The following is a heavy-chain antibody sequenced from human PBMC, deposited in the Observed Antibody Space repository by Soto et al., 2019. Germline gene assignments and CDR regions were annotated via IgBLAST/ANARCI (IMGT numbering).Heavy chain of an antibody. Sequence: SETLSLTCTVSGGSISSSSYYWGWIRQPPGKGLEWIGSIYYSGSTYYNPSLKSRVTIPVDTSKNQFSLKLSSVTAADTAVYYCAAFDFWSGKASYYYYYMDVWGKGTTVTVSS. V-gene: IGHV4-39*01. CDR3: AAFDFWSGKASYYYYYMDV. CDR1: GGSISSSSYY. J-gene: IGHJ6*03. D-gene: IGHD3-3*01. CDR2: IYYSGST.